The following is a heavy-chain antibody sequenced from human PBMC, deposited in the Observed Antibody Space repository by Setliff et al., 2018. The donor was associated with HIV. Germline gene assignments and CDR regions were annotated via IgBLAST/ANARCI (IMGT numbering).Heavy chain of an antibody. CDR1: GYTFSRYG. Sequence: ASVKVSCKASGYTFSRYGIIWVRQAPRQGLEWMGRISGYNGNTKYVQKFQGRVTMTTDTSTSTVYMELRSLRSDDTAVYYCARVPYRSAWFSGGHDAFDVWGQGTMVTVSS. CDR2: ISGYNGNT. CDR3: ARVPYRSAWFSGGHDAFDV. D-gene: IGHD6-19*01. J-gene: IGHJ3*01. V-gene: IGHV1-18*01.